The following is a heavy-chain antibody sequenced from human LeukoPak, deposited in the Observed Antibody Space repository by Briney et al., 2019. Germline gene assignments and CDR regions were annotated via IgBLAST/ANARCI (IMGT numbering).Heavy chain of an antibody. V-gene: IGHV3-23*01. J-gene: IGHJ5*02. CDR1: GFAFGVHA. CDR2: IGSGADL. D-gene: IGHD3/OR15-3a*01. CDR3: AKDWTPHNRVYHCLDA. Sequence: GGSLRLSCVGSGFAFGVHAMSWVRQAPGKGPEWVATIGSGADLFYAESVKGRFTISRDDPRNTVWLQMNSLRAEDTALYYCAKDWTPHNRVYHCLDAWGQGTQVTVSS.